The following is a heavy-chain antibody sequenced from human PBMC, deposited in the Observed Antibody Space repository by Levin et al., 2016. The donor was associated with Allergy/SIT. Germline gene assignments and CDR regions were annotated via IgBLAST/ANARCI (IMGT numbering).Heavy chain of an antibody. CDR3: ARDRYLGGYALRDYYHGMDV. V-gene: IGHV3-30*04. J-gene: IGHJ6*02. Sequence: VRQAPGKGLEWVAVISYDGSNKYFADSVKGRFTISRDNSENTLYLQLNSLRAEDTAVYYCARDRYLGGYALRDYYHGMDVWGQGTTVTVSS. D-gene: IGHD5-12*01. CDR2: ISYDGSNK.